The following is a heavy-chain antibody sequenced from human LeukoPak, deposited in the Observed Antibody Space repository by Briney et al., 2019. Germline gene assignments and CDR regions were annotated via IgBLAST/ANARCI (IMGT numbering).Heavy chain of an antibody. Sequence: GGSLRLSCAASGFTFNTYSMNWVRQAPGKGLEWVPSISSSSSYIYYADSVKGRFTISRDNAKNSLYLQMNSLRAEDTAMYYCARGWNSDYFDYWGQGTLVTVSS. CDR2: ISSSSSYI. CDR1: GFTFNTYS. V-gene: IGHV3-21*01. CDR3: ARGWNSDYFDY. D-gene: IGHD1-7*01. J-gene: IGHJ4*02.